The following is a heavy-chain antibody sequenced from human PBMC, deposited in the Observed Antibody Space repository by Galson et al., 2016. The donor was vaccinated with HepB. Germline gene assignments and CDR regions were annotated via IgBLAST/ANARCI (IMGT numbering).Heavy chain of an antibody. CDR1: GFIFRSYA. D-gene: IGHD4-11*01. J-gene: IGHJ4*02. CDR3: ARDEEGFQDEYRGFVDY. Sequence: SLRLSCADSGFIFRSYAMNWVRQAPGKGLEWLAVISNDGSNKYYADSVKGRFTISRDNSKNTMYLQMNSLRAEDTAVYYCARDEEGFQDEYRGFVDYWGQGTLVTVSS. V-gene: IGHV3-30-3*01. CDR2: ISNDGSNK.